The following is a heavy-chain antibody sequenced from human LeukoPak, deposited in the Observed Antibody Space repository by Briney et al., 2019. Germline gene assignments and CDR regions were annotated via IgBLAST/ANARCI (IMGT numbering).Heavy chain of an antibody. V-gene: IGHV4-59*01. CDR2: IYYSGST. CDR3: VRARLERRISAFDY. Sequence: PSETLSLTCTVSGGSISSYYWSWIRQPPGKGLEWIGYIYYSGSTNYNPSLKSRVTISVDTSKNQFSLKLSSVTAADTAVYYCVRARLERRISAFDYWGQATLVTVSS. D-gene: IGHD1-1*01. J-gene: IGHJ4*02. CDR1: GGSISSYY.